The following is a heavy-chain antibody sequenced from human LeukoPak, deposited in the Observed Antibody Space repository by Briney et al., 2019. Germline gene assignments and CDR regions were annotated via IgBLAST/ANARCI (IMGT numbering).Heavy chain of an antibody. CDR3: ARETMAVDFEAAALDP. V-gene: IGHV1-2*02. Sequence: GASVKVSCKASGYTFTGYYMHWVRQAPGQGLEWMGWINPNSGGTNYAQKFQGRVTMTRDTSISTAYMELSRLRSDDTAVYYCARETMAVDFEAAALDPWGQGTLVTVSS. J-gene: IGHJ5*02. CDR1: GYTFTGYY. D-gene: IGHD6-6*01. CDR2: INPNSGGT.